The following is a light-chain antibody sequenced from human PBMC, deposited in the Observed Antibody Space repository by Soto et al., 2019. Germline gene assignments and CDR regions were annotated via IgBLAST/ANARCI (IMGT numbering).Light chain of an antibody. J-gene: IGLJ1*01. CDR3: ASYAGSRTYV. CDR2: EVT. V-gene: IGLV2-23*02. CDR1: SDIGNYNL. Sequence: QSVVTQPASVSGSPGQSGTISCSGSDIGNYNLVSWYQHLPGRAPKLLIFEVTMRPSGISDRFSGSKSASTASLTISGLQAEDEGDYYCASYAGSRTYVFGSGTKLTVL.